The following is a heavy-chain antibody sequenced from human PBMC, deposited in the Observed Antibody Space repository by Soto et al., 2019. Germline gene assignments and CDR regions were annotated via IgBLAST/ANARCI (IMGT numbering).Heavy chain of an antibody. Sequence: QVQLVQSGAEVKKPGSSVKVSCKASAGTFSSYTITWVRQAPGQGLEWMGRIVPILGIPNYAQKFQGRVTVTADKSTSTAYMGLSSLRSEETAVYYWARVRGSYGMDVWGEGATVTVSS. V-gene: IGHV1-69*02. D-gene: IGHD1-1*01. CDR2: IVPILGIP. J-gene: IGHJ6*04. CDR3: ARVRGSYGMDV. CDR1: AGTFSSYT.